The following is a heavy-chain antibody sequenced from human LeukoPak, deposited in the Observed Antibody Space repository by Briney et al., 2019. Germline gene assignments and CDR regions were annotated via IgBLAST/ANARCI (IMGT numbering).Heavy chain of an antibody. Sequence: GGSLRLSCAASGFTFSSYGMHWVRQAPGKGLEWVAVISFDGSNKYYADSVKGRFTISRDSSKNTLYLQLNSLRAEDTAVYYCAKDLVTLGYYYYGMDVWGQGITVTVSS. V-gene: IGHV3-30*18. CDR2: ISFDGSNK. CDR1: GFTFSSYG. D-gene: IGHD3-9*01. J-gene: IGHJ6*02. CDR3: AKDLVTLGYYYYGMDV.